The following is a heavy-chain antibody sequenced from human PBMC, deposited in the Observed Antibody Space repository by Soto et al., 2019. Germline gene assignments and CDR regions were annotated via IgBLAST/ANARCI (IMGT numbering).Heavy chain of an antibody. V-gene: IGHV3-48*01. J-gene: IGHJ4*02. D-gene: IGHD6-13*01. Sequence: GGSLRLSCAASGFTFTSYNMNWVRQAPGKGLEWVSYISGSSSAIYYADSVKGRFTISRDNAKNSLYLQMNSLRAEDTAVYSCARESPYSSSWDHWGQGTLVTVSS. CDR2: ISGSSSAI. CDR3: ARESPYSSSWDH. CDR1: GFTFTSYN.